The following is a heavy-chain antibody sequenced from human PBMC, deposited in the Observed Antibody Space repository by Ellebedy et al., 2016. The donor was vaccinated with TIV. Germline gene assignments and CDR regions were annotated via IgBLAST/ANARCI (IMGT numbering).Heavy chain of an antibody. CDR3: AKVAGFCSGGSCYSDY. V-gene: IGHV3-21*04. CDR1: GFTFNTYS. Sequence: GESLKISCAASGFTFNTYSMNWVRQAPGKGLEWVSYISRSSSNTYYGDSAKGRFTISRDDAKNSLYLQMNGLRADDTAVYYCAKVAGFCSGGSCYSDYWGQGTLVTVSS. CDR2: ISRSSSNT. D-gene: IGHD2-15*01. J-gene: IGHJ4*02.